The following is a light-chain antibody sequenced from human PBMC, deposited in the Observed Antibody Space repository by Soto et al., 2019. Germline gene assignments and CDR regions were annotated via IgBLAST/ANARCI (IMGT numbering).Light chain of an antibody. V-gene: IGLV2-14*01. CDR1: SSDVGGHNS. CDR2: DVS. CDR3: CSYAGIFV. Sequence: QSVLTQPASVSGSPGQSITISCTGTSSDVGGHNSVSWYRQDPGKAPKLMIYDVSNRPSGVSDRFSGSKSGNTASLTISGLQAEDEAYYYCCSYAGIFVFGPGTKVTVL. J-gene: IGLJ1*01.